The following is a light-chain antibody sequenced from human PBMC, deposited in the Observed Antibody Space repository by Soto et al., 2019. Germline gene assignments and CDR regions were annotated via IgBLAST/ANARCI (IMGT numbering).Light chain of an antibody. Sequence: QAVVTQEPSFSVSPGGTVTLTCGLSSGSVSTNYYPSWYQQTPGQTPRTLIYSTNTRSSGVPHRFSGSILGNKAALTITGAQADDESDYYCVLYMGSGISVFGGGTKVTVL. J-gene: IGLJ3*02. V-gene: IGLV8-61*01. CDR3: VLYMGSGISV. CDR2: STN. CDR1: SGSVSTNYY.